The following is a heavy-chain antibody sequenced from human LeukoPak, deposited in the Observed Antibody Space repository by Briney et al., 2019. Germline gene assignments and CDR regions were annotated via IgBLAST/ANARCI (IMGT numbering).Heavy chain of an antibody. V-gene: IGHV4-34*01. CDR1: GGSFSAYY. CDR2: INHSGST. Sequence: SETLSLTCAVYGGSFSAYYWSWIRQPPGKGLEWIGEINHSGSTNYNPSLKSPVTISVDTSKNQFSLKLSSVTAADTAVYYCAYLSYDSSGYYYVYWGQGTLVTVSS. J-gene: IGHJ4*02. CDR3: AYLSYDSSGYYYVY. D-gene: IGHD3-22*01.